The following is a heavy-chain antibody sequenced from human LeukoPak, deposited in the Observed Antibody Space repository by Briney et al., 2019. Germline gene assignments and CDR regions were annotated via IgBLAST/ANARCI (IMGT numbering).Heavy chain of an antibody. Sequence: ASVKVSCKASGYTFTSYDINWVRQATGQGLVWMGWMNPNRGNTGYAQKFQGRVTMTRNTSISTAYMELSSLRSEDTAVYYCARGDRVRTNAFDIWGQGTMVTVSS. CDR1: GYTFTSYD. J-gene: IGHJ3*02. V-gene: IGHV1-8*01. CDR2: MNPNRGNT. CDR3: ARGDRVRTNAFDI. D-gene: IGHD3-3*01.